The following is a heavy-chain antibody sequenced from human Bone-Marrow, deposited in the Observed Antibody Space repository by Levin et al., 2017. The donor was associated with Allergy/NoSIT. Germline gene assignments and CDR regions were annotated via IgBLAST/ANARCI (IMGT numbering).Heavy chain of an antibody. CDR1: GFTFSSYA. V-gene: IGHV3-23*01. J-gene: IGHJ4*02. Sequence: TGGSLRLSCAASGFTFSSYAMSWVRQAPGKGLEWVSAISASGGSTYYADSVMGRFTISSDNSKNTLYLQMNSLRAEDTAVYYCAKGTIGTMTGRSGDYWGQGTLVTVSS. D-gene: IGHD3-9*01. CDR3: AKGTIGTMTGRSGDY. CDR2: ISASGGST.